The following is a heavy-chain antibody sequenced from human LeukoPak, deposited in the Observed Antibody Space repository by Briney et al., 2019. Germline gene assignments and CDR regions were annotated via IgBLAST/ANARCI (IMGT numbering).Heavy chain of an antibody. CDR1: GFTFSSYW. CDR2: INSDGGST. CDR3: ASLGELSAFDY. Sequence: GGSLRLSCAASGFTFSSYWMHWVRQAPGKGLVWVSRINSDGGSTSYADSVKGRFTISRDNAKNTLYLQMNSLRAEDTAVYYCASLGELSAFDYWGQGTLVTVSS. D-gene: IGHD3-16*02. J-gene: IGHJ4*02. V-gene: IGHV3-74*01.